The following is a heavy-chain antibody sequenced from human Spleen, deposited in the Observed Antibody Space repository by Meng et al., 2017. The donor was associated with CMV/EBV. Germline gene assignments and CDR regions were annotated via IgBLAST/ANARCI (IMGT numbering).Heavy chain of an antibody. Sequence: GESLKISCVVSGFTFTDYAMSWVRQAPGKGLEWVSGISGSNGGGSTYYADSVKGRFTISRDNARNTLYLQMNYLRAEDTAVYYCARELGGYSFGKKSGYYRLGMDVWGQGTTVTVSS. J-gene: IGHJ6*02. V-gene: IGHV3-23*01. D-gene: IGHD5-18*01. CDR2: ISGSNGGGST. CDR1: GFTFTDYA. CDR3: ARELGGYSFGKKSGYYRLGMDV.